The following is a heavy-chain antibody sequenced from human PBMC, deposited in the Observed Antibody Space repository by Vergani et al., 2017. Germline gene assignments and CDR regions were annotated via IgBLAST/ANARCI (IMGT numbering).Heavy chain of an antibody. CDR1: GDSVSSNSAA. D-gene: IGHD2-21*01. V-gene: IGHV6-1*01. J-gene: IGHJ3*02. CDR2: TYYRSKWYN. CDR3: ARFKAFVGRGPVVVITDPFDM. Sequence: QVQLHQSGPGLVKPSQTLSLTCGISGDSVSSNSAAWNWIRQSPSRGLEWLGRTYYRSKWYNDYAVSVKSRITINADTSKNQFSLHLNSVTPEDTAVYYGARFKAFVGRGPVVVITDPFDMWGQGTMVTVSS.